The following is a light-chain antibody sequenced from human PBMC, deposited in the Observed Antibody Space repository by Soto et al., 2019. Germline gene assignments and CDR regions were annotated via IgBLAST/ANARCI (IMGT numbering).Light chain of an antibody. CDR1: SSDVGLYDY. CDR3: SAYAGSNAVV. V-gene: IGLV2-8*01. Sequence: QSALTQPPSASGSPGQSVTISCAGTSSDVGLYDYVSWYQQHPANAPKLLIYEVNKRPSGVPDRFSGSKSGNTASLTVSGLQAEDEAHYYCSAYAGSNAVVFGGGTKVTVL. J-gene: IGLJ2*01. CDR2: EVN.